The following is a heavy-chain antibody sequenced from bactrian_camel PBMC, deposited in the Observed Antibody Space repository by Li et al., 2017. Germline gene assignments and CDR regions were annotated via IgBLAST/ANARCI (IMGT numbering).Heavy chain of an antibody. CDR3: APDSSPQMGCY. D-gene: IGHD3*01. Sequence: HVQLVESGGGSVQAGGSLKLSCVVSGYRVGTAGMGWFRPAPGKERELVSTISRTGDIVYSDSVKGRFTISQDNSKTTTWRQMNNLKLDDTAMYYCAPDSSPQMGCYWTRGTQVTVS. V-gene: IGHV3S55*01. CDR1: GYRVGTAG. J-gene: IGHJ4*01. CDR2: ISRTGDI.